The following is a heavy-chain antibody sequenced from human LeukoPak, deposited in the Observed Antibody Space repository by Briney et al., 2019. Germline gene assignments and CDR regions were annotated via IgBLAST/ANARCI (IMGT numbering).Heavy chain of an antibody. CDR2: ISYDGSNK. CDR3: AREDSYGLNYYGMDV. D-gene: IGHD5-18*01. CDR1: GFTFSSYA. J-gene: IGHJ6*02. V-gene: IGHV3-30-3*01. Sequence: PGGSLRLSCAASGFTFSSYAMHWVRQAPGKGLEWVAVISYDGSNKYYADSVKGRFTISRDNSKSTLYLQMNSLRAEDTAVYYCAREDSYGLNYYGMDVWGQGTTVTVSS.